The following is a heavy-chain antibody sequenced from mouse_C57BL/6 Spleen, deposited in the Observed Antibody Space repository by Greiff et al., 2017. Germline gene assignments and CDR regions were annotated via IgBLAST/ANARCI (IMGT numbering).Heavy chain of an antibody. CDR2: IYWDDDK. CDR3: ARVVTTVVAPFDY. CDR1: GFSLSTSGMG. V-gene: IGHV8-12*01. D-gene: IGHD1-1*01. J-gene: IGHJ2*01. Sequence: QVTLKESGPGILQSSQTLSLTCSFSGFSLSTSGMGVSWIRQPTGKGLEWLAHIYWDDDKRYNPSLKSRLTISKATSRNQVFLKITSVDTADTATYYCARVVTTVVAPFDYWGQGTTLTVSS.